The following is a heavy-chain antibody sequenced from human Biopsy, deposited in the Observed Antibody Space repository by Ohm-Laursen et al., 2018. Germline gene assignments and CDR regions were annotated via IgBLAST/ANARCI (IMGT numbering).Heavy chain of an antibody. CDR3: VKDRGGARASFHY. V-gene: IGHV3-9*01. CDR2: INRDSDTA. CDR1: GLIFDDYD. D-gene: IGHD3-16*01. Sequence: SLRLSCAASGLIFDDYDMHWVRQAPGKGLEWVSRINRDSDTADYVDSVRGRFTISRDNARKTLFLQMNSLRPEDTALYYCVKDRGGARASFHYWGQGIRVAVSS. J-gene: IGHJ4*02.